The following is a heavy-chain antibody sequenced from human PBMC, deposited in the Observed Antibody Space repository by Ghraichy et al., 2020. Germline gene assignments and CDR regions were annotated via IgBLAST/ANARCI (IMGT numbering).Heavy chain of an antibody. V-gene: IGHV3-53*01. Sequence: GGSLRLSCAASGFTVSSNYMSWVRQAPGKGLEWVSVIYSGGSTYYADSVKGRFTISRDNSKNTLYLQMNSLRAEDTAVYYCARHYYDSSGSDYWGQGTLVTVSS. CDR1: GFTVSSNY. D-gene: IGHD3-22*01. CDR2: IYSGGST. CDR3: ARHYYDSSGSDY. J-gene: IGHJ4*02.